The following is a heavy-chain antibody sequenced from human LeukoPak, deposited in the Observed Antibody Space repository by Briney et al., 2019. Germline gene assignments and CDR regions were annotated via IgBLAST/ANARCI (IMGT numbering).Heavy chain of an antibody. CDR2: IYAGDSDT. D-gene: IGHD3-10*01. J-gene: IGHJ4*02. V-gene: IGHV5-51*01. Sequence: GESLKISCKCSGDTFTTYWIGWVRQMPGKGLEWMGIIYAGDSDTRYSPSFQGQVTFSADKSISTAYLQWSSLKALDTAMYYCARGGTMVRGGIYYFDYWGQGTLVTVSS. CDR3: ARGGTMVRGGIYYFDY. CDR1: GDTFTTYW.